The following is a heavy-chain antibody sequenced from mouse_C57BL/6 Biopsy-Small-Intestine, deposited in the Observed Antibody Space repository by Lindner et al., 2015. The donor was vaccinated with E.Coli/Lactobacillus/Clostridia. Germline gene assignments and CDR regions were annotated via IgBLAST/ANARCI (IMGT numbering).Heavy chain of an antibody. D-gene: IGHD1-1*01. CDR2: IYHGDGET. V-gene: IGHV1-82*01. J-gene: IGHJ1*03. Sequence: VQLQESGPELVKPGASVKISCKASGYAFSSSWMDWVKQRPGKGLEWIGRIYHGDGETNYNGKFKGKATLTADKSSSTAYMQLSSLTSEDSAVYFCARFDYGSSSYFDVWGTGTTATVSS. CDR3: ARFDYGSSSYFDV. CDR1: GYAFSSSW.